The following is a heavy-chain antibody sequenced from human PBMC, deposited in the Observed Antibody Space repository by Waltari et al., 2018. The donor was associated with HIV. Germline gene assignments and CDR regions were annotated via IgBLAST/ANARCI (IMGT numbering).Heavy chain of an antibody. CDR3: ARDYNYAPDY. CDR2: IYYDGSKK. V-gene: IGHV3-33*01. J-gene: IGHJ4*02. D-gene: IGHD5-18*01. Sequence: QVQLVASGGGVVQPGRYMRLSCAASGFTFKNFAMNWVRQAPGKGLEWVGNIYYDGSKKFYGDSVRGRFTISRDNSKQILYLQMNSLRVEDTALYYCARDYNYAPDYWGQGTLVVVSS. CDR1: GFTFKNFA.